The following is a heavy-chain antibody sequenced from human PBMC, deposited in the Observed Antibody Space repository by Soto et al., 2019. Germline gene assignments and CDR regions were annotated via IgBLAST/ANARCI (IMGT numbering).Heavy chain of an antibody. Sequence: QVQLVQSGAEVKKPGASVKVSCKASGYTFTSYGISWVRQAPGQGLEWMGWISAYNGNTNYAQKLQGRVTMTTDTSTRTAYMELRSLRSDDTAVYYCARAYGDYEGLIYYYGMDVWGQGTTVTVSS. CDR2: ISAYNGNT. D-gene: IGHD4-17*01. CDR3: ARAYGDYEGLIYYYGMDV. J-gene: IGHJ6*02. CDR1: GYTFTSYG. V-gene: IGHV1-18*01.